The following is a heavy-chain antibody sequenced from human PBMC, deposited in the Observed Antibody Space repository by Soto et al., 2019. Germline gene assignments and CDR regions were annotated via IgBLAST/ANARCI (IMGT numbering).Heavy chain of an antibody. CDR2: ISGSGGST. V-gene: IGHV3-23*01. J-gene: IGHJ4*02. Sequence: GGSLRLSCAASGFTFSSYAMSWVRQAPGKGLEWVSAISGSGGSTYYADSVKGRFTISRDNSKNTLYLQMNSLRAEDTAVYYYAKDPWIAARREVFDYWGQGTLVTVSS. D-gene: IGHD6-6*01. CDR1: GFTFSSYA. CDR3: AKDPWIAARREVFDY.